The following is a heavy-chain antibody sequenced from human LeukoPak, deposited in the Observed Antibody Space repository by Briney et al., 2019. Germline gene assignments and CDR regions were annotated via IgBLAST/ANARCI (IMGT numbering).Heavy chain of an antibody. D-gene: IGHD3-22*01. V-gene: IGHV3-23*01. CDR3: ANFAVYYDSSGYPEPQYYFDY. CDR1: GFTFSSYA. Sequence: QTGGSLRLSCAASGFTFSSYAMSWVRQAPGKGLEWVSAISGSGGSTYYADSVKGRFTISRDNSKNTLYLQMNSLRAEDTAVYYCANFAVYYDSSGYPEPQYYFDYWGQGTLVTVSS. J-gene: IGHJ4*02. CDR2: ISGSGGST.